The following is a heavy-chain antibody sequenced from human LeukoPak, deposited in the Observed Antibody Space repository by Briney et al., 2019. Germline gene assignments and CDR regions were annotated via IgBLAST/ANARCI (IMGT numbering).Heavy chain of an antibody. Sequence: GESLQISCKGSGYSFTSYWVGWVRQMPGKGLEWMGIIYPGDSDTRYSPSFQGQVTISADKSISTAYLQWSSLKASNTAMYYCARLVTSYFDYWGQGTLVTVSS. J-gene: IGHJ4*02. CDR1: GYSFTSYW. CDR2: IYPGDSDT. V-gene: IGHV5-51*01. D-gene: IGHD4-11*01. CDR3: ARLVTSYFDY.